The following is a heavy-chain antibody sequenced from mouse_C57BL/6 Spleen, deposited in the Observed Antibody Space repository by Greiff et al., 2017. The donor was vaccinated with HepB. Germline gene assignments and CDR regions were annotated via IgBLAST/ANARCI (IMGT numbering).Heavy chain of an antibody. D-gene: IGHD1-1*02. CDR2: IYPSDSET. CDR3: ARGNGQNYFDY. CDR1: GYTFTSYW. J-gene: IGHJ2*01. Sequence: QVQLQQPGAELVRPGSSVKLSCKASGYTFTSYWMDWVKQRPGQGLEWIGNIYPSDSETHYNQKFKDKATLTVDKSSSTAYMQLSSLTSEDSAVYYCARGNGQNYFDYWGQGTTLTVSS. V-gene: IGHV1-61*01.